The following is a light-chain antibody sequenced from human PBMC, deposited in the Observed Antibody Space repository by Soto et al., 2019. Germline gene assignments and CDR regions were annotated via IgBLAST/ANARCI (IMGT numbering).Light chain of an antibody. CDR3: ISYAGSNNWV. Sequence: QSALTQPPSASGSPGQSVTISCTGTSSDVGDYNYVSWYQQHPGKAPKLMIYEVSKRPSGVPDRFSGSKSGNTASLTVSGLQAEDEADYYCISYAGSNNWVFGGGTKLTGL. J-gene: IGLJ3*02. CDR1: SSDVGDYNY. V-gene: IGLV2-8*01. CDR2: EVS.